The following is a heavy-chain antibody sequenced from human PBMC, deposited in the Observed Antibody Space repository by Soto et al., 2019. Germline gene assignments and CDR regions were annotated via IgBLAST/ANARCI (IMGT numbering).Heavy chain of an antibody. CDR2: ISYDGSNK. J-gene: IGHJ4*02. D-gene: IGHD4-17*01. CDR3: AKDHSVTKKFYFDY. CDR1: GFTFSSYG. Sequence: GGSLRLSCAASGFTFSSYGMHWVRQAPGKGLEWVAVISYDGSNKYYADSVKGRFTISRDNSKNTLYLQMNSLRAEDTAVYYCAKDHSVTKKFYFDYWGQGTLVTVSS. V-gene: IGHV3-30*18.